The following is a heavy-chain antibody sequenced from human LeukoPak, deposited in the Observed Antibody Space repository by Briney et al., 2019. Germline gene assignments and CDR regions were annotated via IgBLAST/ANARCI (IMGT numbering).Heavy chain of an antibody. Sequence: SETLSLTCTVSGGSISSYYWSWIRQPPGKGLEWIGYIYYSGSTNYNPSLKSRVTISVDTSKNQFSLKLSSVTAADTAVYYCARSLGSYRTGFAFDYWGQGTLVTVSP. D-gene: IGHD3-16*02. V-gene: IGHV4-59*08. J-gene: IGHJ4*02. CDR2: IYYSGST. CDR3: ARSLGSYRTGFAFDY. CDR1: GGSISSYY.